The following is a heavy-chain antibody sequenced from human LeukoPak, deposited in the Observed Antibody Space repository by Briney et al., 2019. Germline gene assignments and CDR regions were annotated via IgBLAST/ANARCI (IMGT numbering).Heavy chain of an antibody. D-gene: IGHD5-18*01. V-gene: IGHV7-4-1*02. Sequence: ASVKVSCKSSVYTFTSYAMNWVRQAPGQGLEWLGWINTNTGNPTYAQGFTGRFVFSLDTSVSTAYLQISSLKPEDTALYYCARRGYSYGHYWFDPWGQGTLVTVSS. J-gene: IGHJ5*02. CDR1: VYTFTSYA. CDR2: INTNTGNP. CDR3: ARRGYSYGHYWFDP.